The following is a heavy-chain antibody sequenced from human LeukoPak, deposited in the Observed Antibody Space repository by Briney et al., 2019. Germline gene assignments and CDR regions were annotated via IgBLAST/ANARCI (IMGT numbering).Heavy chain of an antibody. V-gene: IGHV3-23*01. J-gene: IGHJ4*02. CDR3: ANGGYYSLDS. D-gene: IGHD2-15*01. Sequence: PGGSLRLSCAASGFTFSSYAMSWVRQAPGKGLEWVSAISGSGGSTYHADSVKGRFTISRDNSKNTLFLQTDSLRGEDTAVYYCANGGYYSLDSWGQGTLVTVSS. CDR2: ISGSGGST. CDR1: GFTFSSYA.